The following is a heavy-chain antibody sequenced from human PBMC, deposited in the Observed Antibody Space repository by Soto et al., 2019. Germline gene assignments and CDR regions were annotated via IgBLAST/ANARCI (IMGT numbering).Heavy chain of an antibody. D-gene: IGHD3-3*01. CDR3: ARGEFLERLPSHDY. Sequence: GASVKVSSRAPGYTCTSSGISWVRQAPGQGLEWMGWISAYNGNTNYAQKLQGRVTMITDASTSTVYTELRSLRPADTAVYYCARGEFLERLPSHDYWGQGTLVSASS. J-gene: IGHJ4*02. V-gene: IGHV1-18*04. CDR2: ISAYNGNT. CDR1: GYTCTSSG.